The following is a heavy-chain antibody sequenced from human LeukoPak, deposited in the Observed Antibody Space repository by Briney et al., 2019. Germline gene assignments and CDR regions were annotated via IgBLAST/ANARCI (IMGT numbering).Heavy chain of an antibody. D-gene: IGHD3-22*01. J-gene: IGHJ6*02. CDR3: ARVYYDSSGYGEFPYYGMDV. V-gene: IGHV1-69*04. CDR2: IIPIFGIA. CDR1: GGTFSSYA. Sequence: GASVKVSCKASGGTFSSYAISWVRQAPGQGLEWMGRIIPIFGIANYAQKFQGRVTITADKSTSTAYMELSSLRSEDTAVYYCARVYYDSSGYGEFPYYGMDVWGQGTTVTVSS.